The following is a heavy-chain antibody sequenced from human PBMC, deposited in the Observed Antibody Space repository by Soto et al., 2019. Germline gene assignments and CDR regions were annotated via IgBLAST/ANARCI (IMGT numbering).Heavy chain of an antibody. Sequence: GGSLRLSCAVSGFTFSNYEMNWVRQAPGKGLEWVSYIGTSGRTIYYADSVKGRFTISRDNAKNSLFLQMNSLRAEDTDVYYCARLVTATRNYYYGMDVWGQGTTVTVSS. CDR3: ARLVTATRNYYYGMDV. CDR1: GFTFSNYE. D-gene: IGHD1-20*01. CDR2: IGTSGRTI. J-gene: IGHJ6*02. V-gene: IGHV3-48*03.